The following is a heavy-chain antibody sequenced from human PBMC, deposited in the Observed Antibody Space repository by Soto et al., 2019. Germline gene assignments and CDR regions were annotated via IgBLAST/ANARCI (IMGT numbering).Heavy chain of an antibody. V-gene: IGHV3-33*01. J-gene: IGHJ4*02. D-gene: IGHD3-16*01. CDR3: ARDQGGQSGNFIFDT. CDR2: MWYHGRDL. CDR1: GLSFNDYV. Sequence: GGSLRLSCAASGLSFNDYVMHWVRQAPGKGLDWVAVMWYHGRDLFYADSVKGRFTISRDNSKNTLYLQMNSLRAEDTAVYYCARDQGGQSGNFIFDTWGQGTLVTVSS.